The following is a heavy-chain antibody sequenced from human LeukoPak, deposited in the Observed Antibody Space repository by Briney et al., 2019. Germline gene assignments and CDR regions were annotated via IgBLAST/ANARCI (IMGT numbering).Heavy chain of an antibody. J-gene: IGHJ6*02. Sequence: GGSLRLSCSASGFTFSSYDMHWVRQAPGKGLEYVSAISSNGGSTYYADSVKGRFTISRDNSKNTLYLQMSSLRAEDTAVYYCVKVDSSGWFLYYYGMDVWGQGTTVTVSS. CDR2: ISSNGGST. D-gene: IGHD6-19*01. CDR3: VKVDSSGWFLYYYGMDV. V-gene: IGHV3-64D*09. CDR1: GFTFSSYD.